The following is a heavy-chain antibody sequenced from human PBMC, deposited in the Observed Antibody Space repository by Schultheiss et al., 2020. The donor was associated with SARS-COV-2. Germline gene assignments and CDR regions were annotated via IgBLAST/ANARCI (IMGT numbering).Heavy chain of an antibody. V-gene: IGHV4-39*07. CDR3: ARAGIAARRTHWFDP. CDR1: GGSISSSSYY. Sequence: SEKRALTCTVSGGSISSSSYYWGWIRQPPGKGLEWIGSIYYSGSTYYNPSLKSRVTISVDTSKNQFSLKLSSVTAADTAVYYCARAGIAARRTHWFDPWGQGTLVTVSS. D-gene: IGHD6-6*01. CDR2: IYYSGST. J-gene: IGHJ5*02.